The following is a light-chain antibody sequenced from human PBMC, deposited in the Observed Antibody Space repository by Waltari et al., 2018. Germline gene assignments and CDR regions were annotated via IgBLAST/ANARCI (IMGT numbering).Light chain of an antibody. CDR3: QHYVRLPAT. J-gene: IGKJ1*01. CDR1: QSVGRF. CDR2: DAS. Sequence: EIVLTPSPGTLSLSAGERATLSCRASQSVGRFLAWYQQKPGQAPRLLIYDASSRATGIPDRFSGSGSGTDFSLTISRLEPEDFAVYYCQHYVRLPATFGQGTKVEIK. V-gene: IGKV3-20*01.